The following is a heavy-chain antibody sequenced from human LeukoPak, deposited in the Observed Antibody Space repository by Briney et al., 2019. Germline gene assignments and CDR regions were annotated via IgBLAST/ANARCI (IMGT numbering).Heavy chain of an antibody. Sequence: GGSLRLSCAASGFTFSSYEMNWVRQAPGRGLEWVSYISSSGSTIYYADSVKGRFTISRDNAKHSLYLQMNSLRAEDTAVYYCAREGRGDVSQWLVFDYWGQGTLVTVSS. CDR2: ISSSGSTI. J-gene: IGHJ4*02. D-gene: IGHD6-19*01. CDR3: AREGRGDVSQWLVFDY. CDR1: GFTFSSYE. V-gene: IGHV3-48*03.